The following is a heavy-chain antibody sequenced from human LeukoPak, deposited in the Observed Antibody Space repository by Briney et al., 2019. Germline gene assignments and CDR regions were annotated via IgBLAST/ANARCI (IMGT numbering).Heavy chain of an antibody. V-gene: IGHV3-15*01. CDR2: IKTKNDGETT. CDR1: GFTFSNTW. J-gene: IGHJ4*02. Sequence: GGSLRLSCAASGFTFSNTWTSWVRQAPGKGLEWVGRIKTKNDGETTNYAAPVKGRFTISRDDSKNTLYLLMNSPRIEDTAVYYCATNPLYWGQGTLVTVSS. CDR3: ATNPLY.